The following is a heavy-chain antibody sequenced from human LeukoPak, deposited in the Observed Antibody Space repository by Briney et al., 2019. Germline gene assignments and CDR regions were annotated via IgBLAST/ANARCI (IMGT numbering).Heavy chain of an antibody. CDR2: INHSRST. CDR3: ARGGYYDSSGYYYPYYFDY. V-gene: IGHV4-39*07. J-gene: IGHJ4*02. D-gene: IGHD3-22*01. Sequence: SETLSLTCTVSGGSISSSSYYWSWIRQPPGKGLEWIGEINHSRSTNYNPSLKSRVTISLDTSKNQFSLKLSSVTAADTAVYYCARGGYYDSSGYYYPYYFDYWGQGTLVTVSS. CDR1: GGSISSSSYY.